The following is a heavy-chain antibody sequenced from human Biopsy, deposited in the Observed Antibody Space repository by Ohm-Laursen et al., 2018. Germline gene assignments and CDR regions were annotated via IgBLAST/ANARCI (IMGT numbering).Heavy chain of an antibody. J-gene: IGHJ3*02. CDR2: IHTSGST. CDR3: ARGTGKYYVYGTFDI. Sequence: GTLSLTCAVSGDSISNDYWSWIRQSAGQGLEWIGRIHTSGSTNHNLSLKSRVTMSVDTSKNQFSLKLRSVTAADTAVYYCARGTGKYYVYGTFDIWGQGTMVTVSS. CDR1: GDSISNDY. D-gene: IGHD3/OR15-3a*01. V-gene: IGHV4-4*07.